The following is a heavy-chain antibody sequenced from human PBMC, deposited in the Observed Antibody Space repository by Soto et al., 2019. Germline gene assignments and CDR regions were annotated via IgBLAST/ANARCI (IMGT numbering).Heavy chain of an antibody. CDR1: GGSISSGGYY. J-gene: IGHJ4*02. D-gene: IGHD2-21*02. Sequence: LSLTCTVSGGSISSGGYYWSWIRQHPGKGLEWIGYIYYSGSTYYNPSLKSRVTISVDTSKNQFSLKLSSVTAADTAVYYCARIFGGNSASFDYWGQGTLVTVSS. V-gene: IGHV4-31*03. CDR3: ARIFGGNSASFDY. CDR2: IYYSGST.